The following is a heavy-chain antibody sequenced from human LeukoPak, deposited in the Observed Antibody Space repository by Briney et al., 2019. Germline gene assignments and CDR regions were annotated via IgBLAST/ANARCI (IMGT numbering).Heavy chain of an antibody. CDR1: GFTVSSNY. V-gene: IGHV3-30*03. Sequence: GGSLRLSCAASGFTVSSNYMSWVRQAPGKGLEWVAVISYDGSNKYYADSVKGRFTISRDNSKNTLYLQMNSLRAEDTAVYYCARSRITIFGDAFDIWGQGTMVTVSS. D-gene: IGHD3-3*01. CDR3: ARSRITIFGDAFDI. J-gene: IGHJ3*02. CDR2: ISYDGSNK.